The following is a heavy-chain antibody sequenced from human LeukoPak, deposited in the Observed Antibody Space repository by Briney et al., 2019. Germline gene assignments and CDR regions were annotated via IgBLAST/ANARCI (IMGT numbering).Heavy chain of an antibody. V-gene: IGHV3-23*01. D-gene: IGHD6-13*01. Sequence: PGGPLRLSCAASGFTFSSYAMSWVRQAPGKGLEWVSTINGGGAYTYYAASVKGRFTISRDNSKNTLYLQMTSLTAEDTAIYYCANSIAAARGYYFDYWGQGTLVTVSS. CDR1: GFTFSSYA. CDR2: INGGGAYT. J-gene: IGHJ4*02. CDR3: ANSIAAARGYYFDY.